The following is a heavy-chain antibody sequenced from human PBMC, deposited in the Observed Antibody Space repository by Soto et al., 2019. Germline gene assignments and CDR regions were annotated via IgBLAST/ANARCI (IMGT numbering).Heavy chain of an antibody. CDR2: IDTAGRA. D-gene: IGHD3-3*01. CDR1: EFTVSSNY. Sequence: EVQLVESGGGLIQPGGSLRVSCAASEFTVSSNYMTWVRQAPGKGLEWVSVIDTAGRANYAESVKGRFTNSRDNSKNTLYLEINSLRVEATAVYYCARGATYYDFWSGQYTSYTYYGMDVWGQGTTVTVS. V-gene: IGHV3-53*01. CDR3: ARGATYYDFWSGQYTSYTYYGMDV. J-gene: IGHJ6*02.